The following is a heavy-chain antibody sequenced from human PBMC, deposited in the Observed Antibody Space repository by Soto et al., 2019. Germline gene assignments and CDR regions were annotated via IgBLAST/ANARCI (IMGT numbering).Heavy chain of an antibody. J-gene: IGHJ4*02. V-gene: IGHV1-69*02. Sequence: QVQLVQSGAEVKKPGSSVKVSCKASGGTFSSYTISWVRQAPGQGLERMGRIIPILGIANYAQKFQGRVTITADKSTSTAYMELSSLRSEDTAVYYCARRGYCSSTSCDDYWGQGTLVTVSS. CDR3: ARRGYCSSTSCDDY. CDR2: IIPILGIA. D-gene: IGHD2-2*01. CDR1: GGTFSSYT.